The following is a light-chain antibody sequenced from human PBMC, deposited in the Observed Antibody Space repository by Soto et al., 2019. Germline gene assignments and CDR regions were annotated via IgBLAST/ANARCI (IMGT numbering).Light chain of an antibody. Sequence: QSALTQPPSASGSPGQSVTISCTGTSSDIGAYNYVSWYQQYPGKAPKLMIYEVSKRPSGVPDRFSGSKSGNTASLTVSGLQAEDEADYYCTSYVGRDSWVCGGGTKLTVL. J-gene: IGLJ3*02. CDR3: TSYVGRDSWV. V-gene: IGLV2-8*01. CDR1: SSDIGAYNY. CDR2: EVS.